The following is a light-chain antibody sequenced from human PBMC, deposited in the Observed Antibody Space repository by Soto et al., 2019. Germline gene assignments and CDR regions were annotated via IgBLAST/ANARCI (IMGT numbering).Light chain of an antibody. J-gene: IGLJ1*01. Sequence: TQPAPLSWSPGPSITISCPGNSRDVGGYNYVSWYQQHPGKAPKLMICDVSNRPSGVSNRFSGSKSGNTASLTISGLQAEDEADYYCSSYTSSLYVFGTGTKATVL. CDR2: DVS. V-gene: IGLV2-14*01. CDR3: SSYTSSLYV. CDR1: SRDVGGYNY.